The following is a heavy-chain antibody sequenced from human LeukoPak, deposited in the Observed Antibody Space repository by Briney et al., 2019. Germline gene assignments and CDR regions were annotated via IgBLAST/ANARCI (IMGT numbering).Heavy chain of an antibody. J-gene: IGHJ3*02. CDR2: ISSSSSYI. V-gene: IGHV3-21*01. CDR1: GXTFSSYS. CDR3: ARDLVLRFLEWLPQGAFDI. D-gene: IGHD3-3*01. Sequence: GGSLRLSCAASGXTFSSYSMNWVRQAPGKGLEWVSSISSSSSYIYYADSVKGRFTISRDNAKNSLYLQMNSLRAEDTAVYYCARDLVLRFLEWLPQGAFDIWGQGTMVTVSS.